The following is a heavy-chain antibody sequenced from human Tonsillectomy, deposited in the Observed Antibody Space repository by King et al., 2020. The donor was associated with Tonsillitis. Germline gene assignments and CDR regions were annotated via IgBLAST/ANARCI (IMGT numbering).Heavy chain of an antibody. Sequence: EVQLVESGGGLVQPGGSLRLSCAASGFTFSSYWMHWVRQAPGKGLVWVSRINSDGSSTSYADSVKGRFTISRDNAKNTLYLQMNSLRAEDTAVYYCARAYYDFWSGYSQYFQHWGQGTLVTVSS. V-gene: IGHV3-74*01. D-gene: IGHD3-3*01. CDR3: ARAYYDFWSGYSQYFQH. CDR1: GFTFSSYW. J-gene: IGHJ1*01. CDR2: INSDGSST.